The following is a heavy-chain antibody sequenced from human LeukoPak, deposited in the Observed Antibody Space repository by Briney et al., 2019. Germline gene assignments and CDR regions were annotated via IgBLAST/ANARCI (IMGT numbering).Heavy chain of an antibody. Sequence: PSETLSLTCTVSGGSVSSSNYYWSWIRQPPGKGLEWIGYIYYSGSTNYNPSLKSRVTISVDTSKNQFSLKLSSVTAADTAVYYCARDQGIAAAGIMGWDYYYYGMDVWGQGTTVTVSS. CDR1: GGSVSSSNYY. J-gene: IGHJ6*02. D-gene: IGHD6-13*01. V-gene: IGHV4-61*01. CDR3: ARDQGIAAAGIMGWDYYYYGMDV. CDR2: IYYSGST.